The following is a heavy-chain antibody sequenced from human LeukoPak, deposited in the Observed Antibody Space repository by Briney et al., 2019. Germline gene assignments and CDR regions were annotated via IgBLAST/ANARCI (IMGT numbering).Heavy chain of an antibody. V-gene: IGHV3-23*01. J-gene: IGHJ4*02. CDR2: ISGSGGST. D-gene: IGHD6-19*01. Sequence: PGGSLRLSCAASGLTFSNYWMSWVRQAPGKGLEWVSAISGSGGSTYYADSVKGRFTISRDNSKNTLYLQMNSLRAEDTAVYYCAKSRRSSGPNYFDYWGQGTLVTVSS. CDR1: GLTFSNYW. CDR3: AKSRRSSGPNYFDY.